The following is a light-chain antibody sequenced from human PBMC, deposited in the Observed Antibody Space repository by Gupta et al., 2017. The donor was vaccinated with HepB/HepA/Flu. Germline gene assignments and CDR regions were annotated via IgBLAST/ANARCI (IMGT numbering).Light chain of an antibody. Sequence: ETVFTQSPATLSWSPGERATLSCRASQIVSRDLAWYQQKPGQAPRLLIYDTSNRATGVPARFSGSGSGTEFTLTISSREPEDFAIYYCQQRSNWPLTFGGGTKVENK. CDR3: QQRSNWPLT. V-gene: IGKV3-11*01. CDR1: QIVSRD. J-gene: IGKJ4*01. CDR2: DTS.